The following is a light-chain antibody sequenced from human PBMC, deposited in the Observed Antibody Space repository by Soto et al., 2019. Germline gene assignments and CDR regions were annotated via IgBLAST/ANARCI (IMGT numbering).Light chain of an antibody. CDR2: SND. CDR3: AAWDDSLNGL. Sequence: QLVLTQPPSASGTPGQRVTISCSGSSSNIGGNTVNWYQQLPGTAPKLLIYSNDQRPSGVPDRFSGSKSGTSASLTISGLQSEDEADYYCAAWDDSLNGLFGGGTKLTVL. V-gene: IGLV1-44*01. J-gene: IGLJ2*01. CDR1: SSNIGGNT.